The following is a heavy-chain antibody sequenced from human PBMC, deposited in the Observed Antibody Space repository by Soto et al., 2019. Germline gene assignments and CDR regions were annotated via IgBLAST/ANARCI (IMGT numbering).Heavy chain of an antibody. CDR3: ARDRLATNYYFDY. Sequence: PGGSLRLSCAASGFTFSYNYMTWIRQSPGKGLECVSYISSSGSTIYYADSVKGRFTISRDNAKNSLYLQMSSLRADDTAVYYCARDRLATNYYFDYWGQGTLVTVS. CDR1: GFTFSYNY. V-gene: IGHV3-11*01. CDR2: ISSSGSTI. J-gene: IGHJ4*02. D-gene: IGHD3-16*01.